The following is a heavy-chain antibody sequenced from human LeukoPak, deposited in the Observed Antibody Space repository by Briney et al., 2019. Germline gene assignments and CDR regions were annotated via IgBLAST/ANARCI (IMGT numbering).Heavy chain of an antibody. CDR3: ARHQFDSYFDY. Sequence: PGGSLRLSCAASGFTVSSNYMSWVRQAPGKGLEWVAVIWYDGSNKYYADSVKGRFTISRDNSKNTLYLQMNSLRAEDTAVYYCARHQFDSYFDYWGQGTLVTVSS. CDR2: IWYDGSNK. CDR1: GFTVSSNY. V-gene: IGHV3-33*08. D-gene: IGHD3-9*01. J-gene: IGHJ4*02.